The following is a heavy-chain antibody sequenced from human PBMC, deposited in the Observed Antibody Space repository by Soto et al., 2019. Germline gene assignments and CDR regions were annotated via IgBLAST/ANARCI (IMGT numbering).Heavy chain of an antibody. Sequence: QVQLVQSGAEVKKPGSSVKVSCKASGGTFSSYAISWVRQAPGQGLEWMGGIIPIFGTANYAQKFQGRVTITADESTNTAYMELSILRSEDTAVYYCARDLGIAAPAGNYYYYYGMDVWGQVTTVTVSS. J-gene: IGHJ6*02. D-gene: IGHD6-13*01. V-gene: IGHV1-69*01. CDR3: ARDLGIAAPAGNYYYYYGMDV. CDR2: IIPIFGTA. CDR1: GGTFSSYA.